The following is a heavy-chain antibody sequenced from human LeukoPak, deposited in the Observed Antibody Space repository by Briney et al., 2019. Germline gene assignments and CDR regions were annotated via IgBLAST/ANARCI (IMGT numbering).Heavy chain of an antibody. J-gene: IGHJ4*02. D-gene: IGHD2-15*01. V-gene: IGHV3-23*01. CDR2: ISGSGGST. Sequence: GGSLRLSCAASGFTFSSYAMSWVRQAPGKGLEWVSAISGSGGSTNYADSVKGRFTISRDNSKNTLYLQMNSLRAEDTAVFYCAKTGVGYCTGGSCSAANYWGQGTLVTVSS. CDR1: GFTFSSYA. CDR3: AKTGVGYCTGGSCSAANY.